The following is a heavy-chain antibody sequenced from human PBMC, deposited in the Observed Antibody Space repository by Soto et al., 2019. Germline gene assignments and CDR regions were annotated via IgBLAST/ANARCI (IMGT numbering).Heavy chain of an antibody. J-gene: IGHJ4*02. CDR1: GFTFDDYA. Sequence: EVQLVESGGGLVQPGRSLRLSCAASGFTFDDYAMHWVRQAPGKGLEWVSGISWNSGSIGYADSVKGRFTISRDNAKNTLDLQMHSPRAQDSASYYWSKDLAGDIVVGVADTGTADAFDYWGEGTLVTVCS. V-gene: IGHV3-9*01. D-gene: IGHD2-15*01. CDR3: SKDLAGDIVVGVADTGTADAFDY. CDR2: ISWNSGSI.